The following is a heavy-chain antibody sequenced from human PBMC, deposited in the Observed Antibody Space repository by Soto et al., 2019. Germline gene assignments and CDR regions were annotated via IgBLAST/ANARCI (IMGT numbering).Heavy chain of an antibody. CDR1: GYTFTSYG. CDR3: ARDRLGATGDY. J-gene: IGHJ4*02. D-gene: IGHD1-26*01. Sequence: ASVKVSCKASGYTFTSYGISWVRQAPGQGLEWMGWISAYNANTNYAQKLQGRVTMTTDTSTSTSYMELRSLRSDDTAVYFCARDRLGATGDYWGQGTLVTVST. CDR2: ISAYNANT. V-gene: IGHV1-18*01.